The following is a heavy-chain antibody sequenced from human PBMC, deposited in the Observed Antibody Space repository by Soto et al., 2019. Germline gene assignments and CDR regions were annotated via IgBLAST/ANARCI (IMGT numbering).Heavy chain of an antibody. CDR3: ARSRGPNTPDY. V-gene: IGHV3-7*01. J-gene: IGHJ4*02. CDR1: GFTFSNYW. D-gene: IGHD2-2*02. CDR2: MNQDGSQI. Sequence: EVQVVESGGGLVQPGGSLRLSCAVSGFTFSNYWMTWVRQAPGKGLEWVAYMNQDGSQIYYVDSLRGRFTISRDNAKNSLYLIINSLRVDDTAVYYCARSRGPNTPDYWGQGTLVTVSS.